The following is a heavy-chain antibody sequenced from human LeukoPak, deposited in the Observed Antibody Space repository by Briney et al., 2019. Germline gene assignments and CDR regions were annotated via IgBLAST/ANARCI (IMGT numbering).Heavy chain of an antibody. CDR1: GGTFSSYA. D-gene: IGHD2-2*01. CDR3: ARDGDIVVVPAAMEEDYYYGMDV. Sequence: SVKVSCKASGGTFSSYAISWVRQAPGQGLEWMGRIIPILGIANYAQKFQGRVTITADKSTSTAYMELSSLRSEDTAVYYCARDGDIVVVPAAMEEDYYYGMDVWGQGTTVTVSS. CDR2: IIPILGIA. V-gene: IGHV1-69*04. J-gene: IGHJ6*02.